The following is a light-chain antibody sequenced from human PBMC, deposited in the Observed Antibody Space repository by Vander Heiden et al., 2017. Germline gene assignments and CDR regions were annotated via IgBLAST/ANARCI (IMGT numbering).Light chain of an antibody. V-gene: IGKV1-39*01. CDR3: QQSYSTPPA. CDR1: QSISSY. Sequence: DIQMTQSPSSLSASVGDRVTITCRASQSISSYLNWYQQKPGKAPKLLIDAASSLQSGGPSRFSGSGSGTDFTLTISSLQPEDFATYYCQQSYSTPPAFGQGTRLEIK. J-gene: IGKJ5*01. CDR2: AAS.